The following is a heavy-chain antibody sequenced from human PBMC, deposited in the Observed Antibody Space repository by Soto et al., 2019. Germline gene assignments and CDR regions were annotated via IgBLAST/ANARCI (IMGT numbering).Heavy chain of an antibody. J-gene: IGHJ4*02. CDR3: AIDGSGSYPGTVFDY. CDR1: GGSFSGYY. Sequence: QVQLQQWGAGLLKPSETLSLTCAVYGGSFSGYYWSWIRQPPGKGLEWIGEINHSGSTNYNPSLKSRVTISVDTSKNQFSLKLSSVSAADTAVYYCAIDGSGSYPGTVFDYWGQGTLVTVSS. D-gene: IGHD1-26*01. CDR2: INHSGST. V-gene: IGHV4-34*01.